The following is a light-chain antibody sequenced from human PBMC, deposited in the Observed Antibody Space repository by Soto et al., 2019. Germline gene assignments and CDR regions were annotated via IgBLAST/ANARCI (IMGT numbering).Light chain of an antibody. V-gene: IGKV1-5*01. Sequence: DIPLTLSPSTLSASVGDRVTITCRASQSISHFLAWYQQKPGKVPKLLIYDASNLGSGVPSRFSGSGSGTDFSLTISSLQPEEFATYSGQQSYNSPPTFGGVNKVDIK. CDR1: QSISHF. CDR3: QQSYNSPPT. CDR2: DAS. J-gene: IGKJ4*01.